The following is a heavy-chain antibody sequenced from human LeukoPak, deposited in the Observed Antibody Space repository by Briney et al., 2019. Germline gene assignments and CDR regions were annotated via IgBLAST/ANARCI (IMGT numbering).Heavy chain of an antibody. D-gene: IGHD3-10*01. CDR1: GYSISSGYY. J-gene: IGHJ4*02. Sequence: SETLSLTCTVSGYSISSGYYWGWIRQPPGKGLEWIGEINHTGSTNYNPSLKSRVIISLDTSKNQVSLKLSSVTAADTAVYYCHMVRGGGYFDYWGQGTLVTVSS. CDR3: HMVRGGGYFDY. CDR2: INHTGST. V-gene: IGHV4-38-2*02.